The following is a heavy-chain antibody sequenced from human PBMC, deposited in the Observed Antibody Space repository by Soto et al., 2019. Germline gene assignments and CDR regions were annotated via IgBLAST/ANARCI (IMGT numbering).Heavy chain of an antibody. Sequence: GGSLRLSCAASGFTFSSYTMGWVRQAPGKGLEWVSTIGGDGYITYYADSVKGRFTVSRDNSKNTLYLQMNSLRAEDTAVYYCAKGITGSTSGYYHYYMDAWGKGATVTVSS. CDR3: AKGITGSTSGYYHYYMDA. V-gene: IGHV3-23*01. CDR1: GFTFSSYT. J-gene: IGHJ6*03. CDR2: IGGDGYIT. D-gene: IGHD1-7*01.